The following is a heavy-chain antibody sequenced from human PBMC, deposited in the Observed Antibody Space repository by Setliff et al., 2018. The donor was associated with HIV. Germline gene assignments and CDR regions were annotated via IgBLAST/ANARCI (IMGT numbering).Heavy chain of an antibody. V-gene: IGHV4-59*08. J-gene: IGHJ6*02. Sequence: ASETLSLTCTVSGDSISTDYWTWIRQPPGKGLEWIGYIYNSASTSYNPSLKSRVTISVDTSKNQFSLKLSSVTAADTAVYYCARHLRSYGAAIGYGMDVWGQGTTVTVSS. CDR1: GDSISTDY. D-gene: IGHD5-18*01. CDR3: ARHLRSYGAAIGYGMDV. CDR2: IYNSAST.